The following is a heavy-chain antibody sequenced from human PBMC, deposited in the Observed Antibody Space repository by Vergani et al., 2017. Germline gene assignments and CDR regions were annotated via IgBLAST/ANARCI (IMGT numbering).Heavy chain of an antibody. CDR2: INHSGST. J-gene: IGHJ6*03. D-gene: IGHD2-2*01. CDR3: GSSTQGYYYYYMDV. Sequence: QVQLQQWGAGLLKPSETLSLTCAVYGGSFSGYYWSWIRQPPGKGLEWIGEINHSGSTNYNPSLKSRVTISVDTSKNQFSLKLSSVTAADTAVYYCGSSTQGYYYYYMDVWGKGTTVTVSS. CDR1: GGSFSGYY. V-gene: IGHV4-34*01.